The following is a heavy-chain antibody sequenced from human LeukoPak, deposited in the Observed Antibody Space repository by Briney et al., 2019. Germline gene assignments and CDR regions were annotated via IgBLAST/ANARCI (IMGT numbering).Heavy chain of an antibody. CDR2: INAGNGNT. Sequence: GASVTVSCKASGYTFTNYAMHWVRQAPGQRLEWMGWINAGNGNTKYSQKFQGRATFTRDTSASTAYMELSSLISEDTAVYYCARYYGSGGLDYWGQGTLVTVSS. J-gene: IGHJ4*02. D-gene: IGHD3-10*01. CDR3: ARYYGSGGLDY. CDR1: GYTFTNYA. V-gene: IGHV1-3*01.